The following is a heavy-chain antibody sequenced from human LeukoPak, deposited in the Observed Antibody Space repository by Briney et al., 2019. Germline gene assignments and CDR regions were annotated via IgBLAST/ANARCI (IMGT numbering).Heavy chain of an antibody. CDR3: ARAGTYSSSWPFDY. V-gene: IGHV4-59*01. Sequence: SETLSLTCTVSGGSFSSYYWSWIRQSPGKGLEWIGYIYYSGSTNYNPSLKSRVTISVDTSKNQFSLKLSSVTAADTAVYYCARAGTYSSSWPFDYWGQGTLVTVSS. D-gene: IGHD6-13*01. J-gene: IGHJ4*02. CDR2: IYYSGST. CDR1: GGSFSSYY.